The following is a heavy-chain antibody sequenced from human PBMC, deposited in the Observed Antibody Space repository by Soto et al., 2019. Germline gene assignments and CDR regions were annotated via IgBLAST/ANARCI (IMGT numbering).Heavy chain of an antibody. J-gene: IGHJ4*02. D-gene: IGHD1-1*01. CDR2: ISAHNGNT. CDR1: GYIFTTYG. Sequence: QVHLVQSGAEVKKPGASVKVSCKGSGYIFTTYGITWVRQAPGQGLEWMGWISAHNGNTNYAQKLQGRVPVTRDTPTSTAYMELRNLRSDDTAVYYCARGRYGDYWGQGALVTVSS. CDR3: ARGRYGDY. V-gene: IGHV1-18*01.